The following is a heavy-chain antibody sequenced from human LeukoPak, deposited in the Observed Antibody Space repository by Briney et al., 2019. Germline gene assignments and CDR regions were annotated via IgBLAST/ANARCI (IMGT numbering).Heavy chain of an antibody. Sequence: GESLKISCKGSGYSFSTYWIGWVRQMPGKGLEWMGIIYPGDSDTRYSPSFQGQVTISADKSISTAYLQWGSLKASDTAMYYCAGRRILTGYQWYFDYWGQGTLVTVSS. CDR3: AGRRILTGYQWYFDY. D-gene: IGHD3-9*01. CDR2: IYPGDSDT. V-gene: IGHV5-51*01. J-gene: IGHJ4*02. CDR1: GYSFSTYW.